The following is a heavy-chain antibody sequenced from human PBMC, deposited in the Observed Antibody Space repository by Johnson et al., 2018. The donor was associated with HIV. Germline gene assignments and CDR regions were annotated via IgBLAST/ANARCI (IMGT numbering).Heavy chain of an antibody. J-gene: IGHJ3*01. Sequence: QVQLVESGGGVVQPGTSPRLACAASGFTFSSYPMHWVRQAPGQGLEWVAVLSYDVLNKYYADSVKGRFTISRDNSKNRRHLQMNSLRAEDTSVYYCAKDFGSSSWHAFDVWGQGTMVTVSS. CDR3: AKDFGSSSWHAFDV. CDR1: GFTFSSYP. CDR2: LSYDVLNK. D-gene: IGHD6-13*01. V-gene: IGHV3-30*04.